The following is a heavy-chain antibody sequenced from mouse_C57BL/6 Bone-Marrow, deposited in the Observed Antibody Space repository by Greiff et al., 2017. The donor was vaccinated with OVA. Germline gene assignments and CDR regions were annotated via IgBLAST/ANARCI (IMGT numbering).Heavy chain of an antibody. V-gene: IGHV1-9*01. CDR2: ILPGSGST. D-gene: IGHD2-4*01. CDR3: ARWYDYDEGFAY. CDR1: GYTFTGYW. Sequence: QVQLQQSGAELMKPGASVKLSCKATGYTFTGYWIEWVKQRPGHGLEWIGEILPGSGSTNYNEKFKGKATFTADTSSNTAYMQLSSLTTEDSAIYYCARWYDYDEGFAYWGQGTLVTVSA. J-gene: IGHJ3*01.